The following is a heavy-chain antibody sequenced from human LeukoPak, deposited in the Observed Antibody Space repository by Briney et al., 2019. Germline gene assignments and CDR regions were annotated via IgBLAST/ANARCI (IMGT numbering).Heavy chain of an antibody. CDR1: GYSFTSYW. J-gene: IGHJ5*02. Sequence: PGESLKISCKGSGYSFTSYWIGWVRQMPGKGLEWMGIIYPGNSDTRYSPSFQGQVTISADKSISTAYLQWSSLKASDTAMYYCARRYYGSGSYYNWFDPWGQGTLVTVSS. D-gene: IGHD3-10*01. CDR3: ARRYYGSGSYYNWFDP. CDR2: IYPGNSDT. V-gene: IGHV5-51*01.